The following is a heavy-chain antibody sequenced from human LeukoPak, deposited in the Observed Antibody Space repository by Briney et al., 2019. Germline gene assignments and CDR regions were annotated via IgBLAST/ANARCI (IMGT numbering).Heavy chain of an antibody. Sequence: PGGSLRLSCAAAGFTFSSYAMHWVRKAPGKGLEWVAVISYDGSNKYYADSMKGRFTISRDNSKNTLYLQMNNLRAEDTAVYYCARVRVFAKLSVVRPREVNCFDPWGQGTLVTVSS. V-gene: IGHV3-30*14. D-gene: IGHD2-21*01. CDR2: ISYDGSNK. CDR1: GFTFSSYA. J-gene: IGHJ5*02. CDR3: ARVRVFAKLSVVRPREVNCFDP.